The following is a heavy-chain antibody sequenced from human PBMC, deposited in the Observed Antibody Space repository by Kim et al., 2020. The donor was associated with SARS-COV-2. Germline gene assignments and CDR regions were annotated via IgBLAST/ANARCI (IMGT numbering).Heavy chain of an antibody. CDR2: ISYDGSNE. V-gene: IGHV3-30*18. Sequence: GGSLRLSCAAPGFTFRNSVMHWVRQAPGKGLEWVGAISYDGSNEYYADSGKGRFTISRDNSKNTLYLQMNSLRAEDTDVYYCAKVFNILTGFYDPAAFQYGGPGTLVTVSS. J-gene: IGHJ1*01. CDR3: AKVFNILTGFYDPAAFQY. CDR1: GFTFRNSV. D-gene: IGHD3-9*01.